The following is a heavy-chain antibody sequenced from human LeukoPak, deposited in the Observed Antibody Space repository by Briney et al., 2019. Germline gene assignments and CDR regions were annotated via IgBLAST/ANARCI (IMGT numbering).Heavy chain of an antibody. CDR2: INPNSGGT. D-gene: IGHD1-1*01. CDR3: ARGHFAHDRGWFDP. CDR1: GYTFTGYY. V-gene: IGHV1-2*02. Sequence: ASVKVSCKASGYTFTGYYMHWVRQAPGQGLEWMGWINPNSGGTNYAQKFQGRVTMTRDTSISTVYMELSSLRSEDTAVYYCARGHFAHDRGWFDPWGQGTLVTVSS. J-gene: IGHJ5*02.